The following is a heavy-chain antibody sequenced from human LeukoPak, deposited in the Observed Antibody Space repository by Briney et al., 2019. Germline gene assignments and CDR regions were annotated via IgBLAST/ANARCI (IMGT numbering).Heavy chain of an antibody. CDR3: ARFIYGAAADQTGGY. D-gene: IGHD6-13*01. CDR1: GFTFSSYG. CDR2: ITSSGTYI. V-gene: IGHV3-21*04. Sequence: GGSLRLSCAASGFTFSSYGMNWVRQAPGRALEWVSSITSSGTYIFYADSVKGRFTISRDNAKNSLYLQMNSLGPEDTAVYYCARFIYGAAADQTGGYWGQGTLVTVSS. J-gene: IGHJ4*02.